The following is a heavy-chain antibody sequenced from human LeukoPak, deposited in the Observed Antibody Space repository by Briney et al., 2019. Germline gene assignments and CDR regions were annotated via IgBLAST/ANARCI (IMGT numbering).Heavy chain of an antibody. CDR3: ARESSGGYYFDVCDI. J-gene: IGHJ3*02. D-gene: IGHD3-22*01. Sequence: PGGSLRLSCAASGFTFSSYGIHWVRQAPGKGLEWVSYISSSGSTMYYADSVKGRFTISRDNAKNSLYLQMNSLRAEDTAFYYCARESSGGYYFDVCDIWGQGTMVTVSS. CDR2: ISSSGSTM. CDR1: GFTFSSYG. V-gene: IGHV3-48*03.